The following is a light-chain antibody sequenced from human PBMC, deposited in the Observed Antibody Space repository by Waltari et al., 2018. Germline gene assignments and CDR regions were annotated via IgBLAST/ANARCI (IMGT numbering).Light chain of an antibody. CDR1: QSVSSSY. Sequence: EIVLTQSPGTLSLSPGERATLSCSARQSVSSSYLAWYQQKPGQAPRLLIYGASSRATGIPDRFSGSGSVTDFTLTISRLEPEDFAVYYCQQYGSSPKTFGQGTKVEIK. CDR3: QQYGSSPKT. J-gene: IGKJ1*01. V-gene: IGKV3-20*01. CDR2: GAS.